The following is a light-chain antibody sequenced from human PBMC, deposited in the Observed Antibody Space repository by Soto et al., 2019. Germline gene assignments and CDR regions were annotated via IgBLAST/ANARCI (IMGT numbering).Light chain of an antibody. CDR2: ASA. J-gene: IGKJ4*01. CDR1: QGISNY. V-gene: IGKV1-27*01. Sequence: DIQMTQSPSSLSASVGDRVTITCRASQGISNYLAWYQQKPGEVPKVLIYASATLQSGVPSRFSGSGSGTEFTLAISSLQPEDVATYYCHKYNSAPLTFGGGTKLEIK. CDR3: HKYNSAPLT.